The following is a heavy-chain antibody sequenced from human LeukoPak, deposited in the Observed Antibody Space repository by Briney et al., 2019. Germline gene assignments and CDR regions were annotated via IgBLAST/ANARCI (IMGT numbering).Heavy chain of an antibody. Sequence: GGSLRLSCAASGFTFSSHWMHWVRQAPGKGLVWVSRISSDGTNTNYADSVKGRFTISRDNAKNTLYLQMNSLRVDDTAVYYCAKDPNGDYVGAFDFWGQGTMVSVSS. CDR3: AKDPNGDYVGAFDF. CDR1: GFTFSSHW. J-gene: IGHJ3*01. D-gene: IGHD4-17*01. V-gene: IGHV3-74*01. CDR2: ISSDGTNT.